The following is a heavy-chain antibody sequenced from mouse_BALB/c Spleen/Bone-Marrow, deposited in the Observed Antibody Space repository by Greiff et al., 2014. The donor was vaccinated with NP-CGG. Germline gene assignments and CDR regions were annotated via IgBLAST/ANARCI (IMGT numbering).Heavy chain of an antibody. CDR3: ARHESYGNYLYFDV. CDR1: GYTFTEYI. D-gene: IGHD2-10*02. CDR2: FYPGSGSI. V-gene: IGHV1-62-2*01. J-gene: IGHJ1*01. Sequence: VKLMESGAGLVKPGASVKLSCKASGYTFTEYIIHWVKQRSGQGLEWIGWFYPGSGSIKYNEKFKDKATLTADKSSSTVYMELSRLPSEDSAVYFCARHESYGNYLYFDVWGAGTTVTVSS.